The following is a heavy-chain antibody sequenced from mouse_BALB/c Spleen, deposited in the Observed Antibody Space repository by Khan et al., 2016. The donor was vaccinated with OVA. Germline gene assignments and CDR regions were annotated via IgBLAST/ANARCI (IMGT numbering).Heavy chain of an antibody. CDR2: IWGDGST. CDR3: AKFTPDYYSMDY. J-gene: IGHJ4*01. Sequence: VKLLESGPGLVAPSESLSITCTVPGFSLSSYGVNWVRQPPGKGLEWPGVIWGDGSTNYHSGLKSRLTINKDNSKSQVFLKLNSLQTYDTATYYCAKFTPDYYSMDYWGQGTSVTVSS. D-gene: IGHD1-1*01. CDR1: GFSLSSYG. V-gene: IGHV2-3*01.